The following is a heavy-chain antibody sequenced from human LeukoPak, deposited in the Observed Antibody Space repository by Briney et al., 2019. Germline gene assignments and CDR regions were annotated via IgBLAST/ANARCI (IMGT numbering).Heavy chain of an antibody. CDR2: MNPNSGNT. J-gene: IGHJ3*02. CDR1: GYTFTSYE. D-gene: IGHD6-13*01. V-gene: IGHV1-8*03. CDR3: AVAAAATRLGDAFDI. Sequence: ASVKASCKASGYTFTSYEINWVRQATGQGLEWMGWMNPNSGNTGYAQKFQGRVTISRNTSISTAYMELSSLRSEDTAVYYCAVAAAATRLGDAFDIWGQGTVVTVSS.